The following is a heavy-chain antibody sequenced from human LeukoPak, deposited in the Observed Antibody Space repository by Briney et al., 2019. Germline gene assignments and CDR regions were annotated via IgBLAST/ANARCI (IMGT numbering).Heavy chain of an antibody. CDR3: ARPRLSSGAFDI. J-gene: IGHJ3*02. Sequence: PSQTLSLTCTVSGGSISSGGYYWSWIRQPPGKGLEWIGYIYTSGSTNYNPSLKSRVTISVDTSKNQFSLKLSPVTAADTAVYYCARPRLSSGAFDIWGQGTMVTVSS. V-gene: IGHV4-61*09. CDR1: GGSISSGGYY. D-gene: IGHD6-25*01. CDR2: IYTSGST.